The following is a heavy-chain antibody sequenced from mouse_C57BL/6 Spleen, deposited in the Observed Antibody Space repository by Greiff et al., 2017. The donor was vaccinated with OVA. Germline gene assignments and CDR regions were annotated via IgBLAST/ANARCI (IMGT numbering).Heavy chain of an antibody. CDR2: IYPGDGDT. CDR1: GYAFSSSW. D-gene: IGHD1-1*01. CDR3: ASPPFITTVVTMDY. Sequence: VQLQQSGPELVKPGASVKISCKASGYAFSSSWMNWVKQRPGQGLEWIGRIYPGDGDTNYNGKFKGKATLTADKSSSTAYMQLSSLTSEDSAVYFCASPPFITTVVTMDYWGQGTSVTVSS. V-gene: IGHV1-82*01. J-gene: IGHJ4*01.